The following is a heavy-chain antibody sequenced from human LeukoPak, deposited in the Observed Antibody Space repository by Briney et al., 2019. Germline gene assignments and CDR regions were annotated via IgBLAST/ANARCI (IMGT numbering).Heavy chain of an antibody. V-gene: IGHV4-38-2*02. CDR2: IYHSGCT. Sequence: KPSETLSLTCTVSGYSISSGYYWGWIRQPPGKGLEWIGSIYHSGCTYYNPSLKSRVTISVDTSKNQFSLKLSSVTAADTAVYYCARVEGEPHFDYWGQGTLVTVSS. CDR1: GYSISSGYY. D-gene: IGHD1-14*01. J-gene: IGHJ4*02. CDR3: ARVEGEPHFDY.